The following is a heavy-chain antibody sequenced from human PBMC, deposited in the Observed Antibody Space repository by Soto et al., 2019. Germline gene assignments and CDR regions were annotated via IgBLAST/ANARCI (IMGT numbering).Heavy chain of an antibody. CDR2: IKQDGSEK. V-gene: IGHV3-7*05. D-gene: IGHD3-10*01. CDR1: GFTFSSYW. CDR3: ARGCEWFGGLVVCKYCMDV. J-gene: IGHJ6*02. Sequence: EVQLVESGGGLVQPGGSLRLSCAASGFTFSSYWMSWVRQAPGKGLEWVANIKQDGSEKYYVYSVKGRFTISRDNAKNSLYLQMNSLRAEDTAVYYCARGCEWFGGLVVCKYCMDVWGQGTTVTVS.